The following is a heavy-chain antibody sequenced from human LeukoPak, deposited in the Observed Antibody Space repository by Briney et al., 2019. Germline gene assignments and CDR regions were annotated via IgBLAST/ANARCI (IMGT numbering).Heavy chain of an antibody. CDR1: GFTFSSYD. D-gene: IGHD4-11*01. J-gene: IGHJ6*03. CDR3: ARDRTGQQLISRKEYYYMDV. CDR2: IGTAGDT. V-gene: IGHV3-13*01. Sequence: GGSLRLSCAASGFTFSSYDMHWVRQATGKGLEWVSAIGTAGDTYYPGSVKGRFTISRENAKNSLYLQMNSLRVEDTALYYCARDRTGQQLISRKEYYYMDVWGKGTTVTISS.